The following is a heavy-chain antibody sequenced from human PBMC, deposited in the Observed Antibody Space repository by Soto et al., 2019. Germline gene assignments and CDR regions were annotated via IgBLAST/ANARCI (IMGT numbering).Heavy chain of an antibody. CDR1: GFTFSSYA. Sequence: GGSLRLSCAASGFTFSSYAMSWVRQAPGKVLEWVSAISGSGGSTYYADSVKGRFTISRDNSKNTLYLQMKSLRAEDTAVYYCAKRYYYDSSGYSFDYWGQGTLVTVSS. D-gene: IGHD3-22*01. J-gene: IGHJ4*02. CDR3: AKRYYYDSSGYSFDY. V-gene: IGHV3-23*01. CDR2: ISGSGGST.